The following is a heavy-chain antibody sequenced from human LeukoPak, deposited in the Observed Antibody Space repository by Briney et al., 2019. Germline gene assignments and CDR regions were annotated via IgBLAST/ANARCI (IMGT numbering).Heavy chain of an antibody. CDR3: ARDRGYSSEPQDY. J-gene: IGHJ4*02. V-gene: IGHV1-2*06. CDR2: INPNSGGT. Sequence: ASVKVSCKASGYTFTGYYMHWVRQAPGQGLEWMGRINPNSGGTNYAQKFQGRVTMTRDTSISTDYMELSRLRSDDTAVYYCARDRGYSSEPQDYWGQGTLVTVSS. CDR1: GYTFTGYY. D-gene: IGHD6-25*01.